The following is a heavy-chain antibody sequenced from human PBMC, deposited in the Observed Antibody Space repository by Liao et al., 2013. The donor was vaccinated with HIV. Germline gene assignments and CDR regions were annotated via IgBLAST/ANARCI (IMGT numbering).Heavy chain of an antibody. CDR3: AGVVSARATIDAFEF. CDR1: GASISSGSFY. V-gene: IGHV4-61*02. J-gene: IGHJ3*01. D-gene: IGHD6-6*01. CDR2: IYNSGST. Sequence: QVQLQESGPGLVKPSQTLTLTCNVSGASISSGSFYWAWIRQPAGRGLEWIGRIYNSGSTNYNPSLKSRVAMSVDTSKNQLSLKLTSVTAADTAVYYCAGVVSARATIDAFEFWGQGTVVAVSP.